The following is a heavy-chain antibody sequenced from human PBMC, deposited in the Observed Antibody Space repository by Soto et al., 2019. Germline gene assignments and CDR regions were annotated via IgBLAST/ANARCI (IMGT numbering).Heavy chain of an antibody. D-gene: IGHD2-2*01. V-gene: IGHV6-1*01. Sequence: SQTLSLTCAISGDSVSSNSAAWNWIRQSPSRGLEWLGRTYYRSKWYNDYAVSVKSRITINPDTSKNQFSLQLNSVTPEDTAVYYCARDSPPSGYCSSTSCPMEGWFDPWGQGTLVTVS. J-gene: IGHJ5*02. CDR3: ARDSPPSGYCSSTSCPMEGWFDP. CDR1: GDSVSSNSAA. CDR2: TYYRSKWYN.